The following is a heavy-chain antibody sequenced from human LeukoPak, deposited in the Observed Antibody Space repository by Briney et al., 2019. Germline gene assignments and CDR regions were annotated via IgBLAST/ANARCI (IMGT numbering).Heavy chain of an antibody. CDR3: AKGGDGSGSYSGNYYYYGMDV. V-gene: IGHV3-9*01. CDR2: ISWNSDSI. J-gene: IGHJ6*02. D-gene: IGHD3-10*01. Sequence: EPGRSLRLSCAASGFNFDDYAMHWVRQAPGKGLEWVSGISWNSDSIGNADSVKDRFTISRDNAKNPLYLQMNSLRAEDTALYYCAKGGDGSGSYSGNYYYYGMDVWGQGTTVTVSS. CDR1: GFNFDDYA.